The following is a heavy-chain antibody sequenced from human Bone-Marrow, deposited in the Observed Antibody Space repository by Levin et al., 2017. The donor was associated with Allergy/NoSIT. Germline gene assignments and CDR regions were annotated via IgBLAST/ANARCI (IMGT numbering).Heavy chain of an antibody. CDR2: ISGSGGSP. D-gene: IGHD1-1*01. Sequence: PSGGSLRLSCAASGFTFSNYAMSWVRQAPGKGLEWVSSISGSGGSPHHADSVKGRFTISRDNPKNTLYLQMNSLRADDPAVYYCAKDADFNSNWHELDSWGQGTQVTVSS. V-gene: IGHV3-23*01. CDR3: AKDADFNSNWHELDS. CDR1: GFTFSNYA. J-gene: IGHJ4*02.